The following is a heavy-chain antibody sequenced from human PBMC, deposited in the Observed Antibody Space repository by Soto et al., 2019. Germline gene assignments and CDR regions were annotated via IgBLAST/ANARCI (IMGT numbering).Heavy chain of an antibody. J-gene: IGHJ5*02. V-gene: IGHV3-48*01. CDR3: ARGLGLYCGGDCPIWFDP. Sequence: EVQLVESGGGLVQPGGSLRLSCAASGFTFSSYSMNWVRQAPGKGLEWVSYISSSSSTIYYADSVKARFTISRDNAKNSLYLQMNSLRAEDTAVYYCARGLGLYCGGDCPIWFDPWGQGTLVTVSS. D-gene: IGHD2-21*02. CDR2: ISSSSSTI. CDR1: GFTFSSYS.